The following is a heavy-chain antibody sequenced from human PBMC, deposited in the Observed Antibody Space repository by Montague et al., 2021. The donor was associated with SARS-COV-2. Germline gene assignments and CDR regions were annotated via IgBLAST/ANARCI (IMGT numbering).Heavy chain of an antibody. CDR1: GGSVRSGSYY. V-gene: IGHV4-61*01. CDR2: VLYTGVT. CDR3: AMTAVIRYQYYFDN. Sequence: SETLSLTCSVSGGSVRSGSYYWSRIRQPPGKGLQWIGNVLYTGVTSFNPSLKSRLTMSVDSSKNEFSLNLRSVTAADTAVYYCAMTAVIRYQYYFDNWGQGTVVAGSS. D-gene: IGHD3-16*02. J-gene: IGHJ4*02.